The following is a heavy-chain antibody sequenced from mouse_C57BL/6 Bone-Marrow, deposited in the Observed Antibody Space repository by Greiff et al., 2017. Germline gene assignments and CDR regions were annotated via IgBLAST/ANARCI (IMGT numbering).Heavy chain of an antibody. CDR3: TRGGGFAY. CDR2: IDPENGDT. J-gene: IGHJ3*01. V-gene: IGHV14-4*01. Sequence: VQLKQSGAELVRPGASVKLSCTASGFNIKDDYMHWVKQRPEQGLEWIGWIDPENGDTEYASKFQGKATITADTSSNTAYLQLSSLTSEDTAVDYGTRGGGFAYWGQGTLVTVSA. CDR1: GFNIKDDY.